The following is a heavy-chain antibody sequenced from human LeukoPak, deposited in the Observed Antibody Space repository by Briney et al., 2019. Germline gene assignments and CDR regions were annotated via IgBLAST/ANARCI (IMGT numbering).Heavy chain of an antibody. V-gene: IGHV4-34*01. J-gene: IGHJ4*02. CDR2: INHSGST. Sequence: SETLSLTCAVYGGSFSGYYWSWIRQPPGKGLEWIGEINHSGSTNYNPSLKSRVTISVDTSKNQFSLKLSSVTAADTAVYYCARGRRFDYWGKGTLVTV. CDR1: GGSFSGYY. CDR3: ARGRRFDY.